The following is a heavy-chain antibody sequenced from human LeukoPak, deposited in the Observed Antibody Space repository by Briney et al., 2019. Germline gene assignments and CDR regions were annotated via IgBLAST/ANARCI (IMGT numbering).Heavy chain of an antibody. CDR1: GYSINTGYY. V-gene: IGHV4-38-2*01. Sequence: SETLSLTCAVSGYSINTGYYWGWIRQPPGKRLEWIGSIYRSGSAYYNPPLESRVTVSVDTSKNQFSLRLTSVTAADTAVYFCARHYLQPGAFDVWGQGTLVTVSS. CDR2: IYRSGSA. J-gene: IGHJ3*01. D-gene: IGHD3-10*01. CDR3: ARHYLQPGAFDV.